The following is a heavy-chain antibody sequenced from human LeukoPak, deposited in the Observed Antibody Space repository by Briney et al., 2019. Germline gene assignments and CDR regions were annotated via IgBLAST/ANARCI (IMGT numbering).Heavy chain of an antibody. CDR2: IRYDGTNK. D-gene: IGHD3-16*01. CDR3: AKDKIWGEDYFDY. J-gene: IGHJ4*02. V-gene: IGHV3-30*02. CDR1: GFTFSNYG. Sequence: GGSLRLSCAASGFTFSNYGMHWVRQAPGKGLEWVAFIRYDGTNKYYADSVKGRFTMSRDNSKNTLYLQMNSLRVEDTAVYYCAKDKIWGEDYFDYWGQGTLVTVSS.